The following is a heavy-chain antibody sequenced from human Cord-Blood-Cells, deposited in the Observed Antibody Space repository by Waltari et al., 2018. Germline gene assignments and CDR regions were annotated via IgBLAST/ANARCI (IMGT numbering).Heavy chain of an antibody. D-gene: IGHD1-26*01. CDR3: ARRIVGATTGAFDI. Sequence: QLHLQESGPGLVKPSETLSLPCTVSGGSISSSSYYWGWIRQPPGKWLEWIGSIYYSGSTYYNPSLKSRVTISVDTSKNQFSLKLSSVTAADTAVYYCARRIVGATTGAFDIWGQGTMVTDSS. V-gene: IGHV4-39*01. CDR2: IYYSGST. J-gene: IGHJ3*02. CDR1: GGSISSSSYY.